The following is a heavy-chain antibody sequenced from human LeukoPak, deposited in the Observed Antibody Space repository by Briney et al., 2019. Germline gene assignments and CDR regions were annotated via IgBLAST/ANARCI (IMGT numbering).Heavy chain of an antibody. V-gene: IGHV1-46*01. CDR2: INPSGGRT. CDR1: GYTFTKYY. D-gene: IGHD2-15*01. CDR3: AKLIETAATGN. Sequence: ASVKVSCKASGYTFTKYYIHWVRQAPGQGLEWMGIINPSGGRTSYAQKFQGRVTMTRDTSTSTVYMELSSLRSGDTAVYYCAKLIETAATGNWGQGTLVTVSS. J-gene: IGHJ4*02.